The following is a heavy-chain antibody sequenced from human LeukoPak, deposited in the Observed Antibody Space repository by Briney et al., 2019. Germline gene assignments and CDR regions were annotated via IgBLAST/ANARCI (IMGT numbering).Heavy chain of an antibody. Sequence: GGSLRFSCAASGFTFSSYGMHWVRQAPGKGLEWVAFIRYDGSNKYYADSVKGRFTISRDNSKNTLYLQMNSLRAEDTAVYYCAKSGGVTTTLGYWGQGTLVTVSS. D-gene: IGHD4-17*01. J-gene: IGHJ4*02. CDR3: AKSGGVTTTLGY. CDR2: IRYDGSNK. CDR1: GFTFSSYG. V-gene: IGHV3-30*02.